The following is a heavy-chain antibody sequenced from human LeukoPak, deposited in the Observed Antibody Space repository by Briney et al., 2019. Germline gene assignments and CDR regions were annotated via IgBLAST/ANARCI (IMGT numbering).Heavy chain of an antibody. CDR2: ISASAGST. V-gene: IGHV3-23*01. J-gene: IGHJ6*02. D-gene: IGHD5-18*01. CDR1: GFTFSDYA. CDR3: ARDRSWIQLWFGMDV. Sequence: QPGGSLRLSCAASGFTFSDYAMSWVRQAPGKGLEWVSGISASAGSTDYADSVKGRFTISRDNSKNTLYLQMNSLRAEDTAVYYCARDRSWIQLWFGMDVWGQGTTVTVSS.